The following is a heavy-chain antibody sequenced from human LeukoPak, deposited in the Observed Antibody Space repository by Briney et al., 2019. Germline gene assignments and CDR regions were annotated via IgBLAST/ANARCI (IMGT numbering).Heavy chain of an antibody. Sequence: SETLSLTCTVSGGSISSYYWSWLRQPPGKGLEWIGYIYYSGSTNYNPSLKSRVTISVDTSKNQFSLKLSSVTAADTAVYYCARDRLYRAVAGLDAFDIWGQGTMVTVSS. D-gene: IGHD6-19*01. CDR1: GGSISSYY. CDR3: ARDRLYRAVAGLDAFDI. V-gene: IGHV4-59*01. CDR2: IYYSGST. J-gene: IGHJ3*02.